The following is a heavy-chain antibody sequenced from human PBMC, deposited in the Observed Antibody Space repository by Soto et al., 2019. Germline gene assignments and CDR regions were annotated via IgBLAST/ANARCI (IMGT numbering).Heavy chain of an antibody. J-gene: IGHJ6*02. D-gene: IGHD3-10*01. V-gene: IGHV3-15*07. CDR3: TFHLLLWFGEPFYGMDV. CDR1: GFTFSNAW. Sequence: GGSLRLSCAASGFTFSNAWMNWVRQAPGKGLEWVGRIKSKTDGGTTDYAAPVKGRFTISRDDSKNTLYLQMNSLKTEDTAVYYCTFHLLLWFGEPFYGMDVWGQGTTVTVSS. CDR2: IKSKTDGGTT.